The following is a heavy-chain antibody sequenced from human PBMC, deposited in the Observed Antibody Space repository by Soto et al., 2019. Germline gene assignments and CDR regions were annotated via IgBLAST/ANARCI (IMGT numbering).Heavy chain of an antibody. D-gene: IGHD4-17*01. J-gene: IGHJ4*02. V-gene: IGHV4-30-2*01. CDR1: GGSISSGGYS. Sequence: QLQLQESGSGLVEPSQTLSLTCAVSGGSISSGGYSCNWIRQPPGKGLEWIGYIYHSGSTYYNPSLKRRVTISVDRSKNQFSLKLSSVTAADTAVYYCARGITTVTTFDYWGQGTLVTVSS. CDR2: IYHSGST. CDR3: ARGITTVTTFDY.